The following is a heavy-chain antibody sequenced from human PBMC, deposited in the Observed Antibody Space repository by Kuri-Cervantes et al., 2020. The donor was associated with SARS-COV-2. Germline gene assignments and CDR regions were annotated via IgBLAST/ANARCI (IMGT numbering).Heavy chain of an antibody. Sequence: SETLSLTCTVSGGSVSSYYWSWIRQPPGKGLEWIVYIYYSGSTNCNHSLKSPFTISVDTSKNQFSLKLSSVTAADTAVYYCARGVVVVPAAVIFFDYWGQGTLVTVSS. CDR3: ARGVVVVPAAVIFFDY. J-gene: IGHJ4*02. D-gene: IGHD2-2*01. V-gene: IGHV4-59*02. CDR1: GGSVSSYY. CDR2: IYYSGST.